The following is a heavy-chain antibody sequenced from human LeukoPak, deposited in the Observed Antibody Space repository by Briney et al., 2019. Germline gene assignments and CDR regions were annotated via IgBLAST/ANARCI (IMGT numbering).Heavy chain of an antibody. CDR2: IIPIFGTA. V-gene: IGHV1-69*06. CDR3: ASRYGLLAHAPHAFDI. J-gene: IGHJ3*02. CDR1: GGTFSSYA. Sequence: ASVNLSCKASGGTFSSYAISWVPDAPGQGLECRGGIIPIFGTANYAQNSQDRVAITADKSTTTAYMELSSLRSEDTAVYYCASRYGLLAHAPHAFDIWGQGKMVTVSS. D-gene: IGHD3-22*01.